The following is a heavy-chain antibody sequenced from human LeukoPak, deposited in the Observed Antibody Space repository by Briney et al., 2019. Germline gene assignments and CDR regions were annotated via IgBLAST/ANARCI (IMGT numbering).Heavy chain of an antibody. CDR3: ARDIGSGYDRLTLFN. V-gene: IGHV3-53*01. CDR1: GFTVSSNY. CDR2: IYSGGST. D-gene: IGHD5-12*01. Sequence: GGSLRLSCAASGFTVSSNYMSWVRLAPGKGLEWVSVIYSGGSTYYADSVKGRFTISRDNSKNTLYLHMNRLRAEDTAVYYCARDIGSGYDRLTLFNWGQGTLVTVSS. J-gene: IGHJ4*02.